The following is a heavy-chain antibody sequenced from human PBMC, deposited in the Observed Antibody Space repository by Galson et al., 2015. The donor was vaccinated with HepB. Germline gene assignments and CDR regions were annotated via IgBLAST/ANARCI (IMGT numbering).Heavy chain of an antibody. CDR2: INPSGGST. J-gene: IGHJ6*02. Sequence: SVTVSCKASGYTFTSYYMHWVRQAPGQGLEWMGIINPSGGSTSYAQKFQGRVTMTRDTSTSTVYMELSSLRSEDTAVYYCARDPLPENGTIFGLVLLNAYGMSIWGQGTAFSVS. D-gene: IGHD3-9*01. V-gene: IGHV1-46*03. CDR1: GYTFTSYY. CDR3: ARDPLPENGTIFGLVLLNAYGMSI.